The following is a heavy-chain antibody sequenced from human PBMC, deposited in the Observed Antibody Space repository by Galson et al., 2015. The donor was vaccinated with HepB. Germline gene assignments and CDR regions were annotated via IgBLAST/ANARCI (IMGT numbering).Heavy chain of an antibody. CDR3: AKDSGDIVVVPAATGTGSAFDY. Sequence: SLRLSCAASGFTFSSYGMHWVRQAPGKGLEWVAFIRYDGSNKYYADSVKGRFTISRDNSKNTLYLQMNSLRAEDTAVYYCAKDSGDIVVVPAATGTGSAFDYWGQGTLVTVSS. V-gene: IGHV3-30*02. D-gene: IGHD2-2*01. CDR1: GFTFSSYG. CDR2: IRYDGSNK. J-gene: IGHJ4*02.